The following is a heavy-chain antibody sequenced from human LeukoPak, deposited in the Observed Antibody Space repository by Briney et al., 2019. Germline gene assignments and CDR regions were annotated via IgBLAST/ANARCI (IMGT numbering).Heavy chain of an antibody. CDR3: AKLSNRRNDFDY. D-gene: IGHD4-11*01. Sequence: GGSLRLSCAASGFTFSSYAMHWVRQAPGKGLEWVAVISYDGSNKYYADSVKGRFTISRDNSKNTLYLQMNSLRAEDTAVYYCAKLSNRRNDFDYWGQGTLVTVSS. CDR1: GFTFSSYA. J-gene: IGHJ4*02. V-gene: IGHV3-30-3*02. CDR2: ISYDGSNK.